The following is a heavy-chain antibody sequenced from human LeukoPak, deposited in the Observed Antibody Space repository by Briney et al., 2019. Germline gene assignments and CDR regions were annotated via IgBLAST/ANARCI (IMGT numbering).Heavy chain of an antibody. CDR1: GFTFSSYA. V-gene: IGHV3-23*01. Sequence: PGGSLRLSCAASGFTFSSYAMSWVRQAPGKVLEWVAAISGSGGSTYYADSVKGRFTISRDNSKNTLYLQMNSLRAEDTAVCYCAKDDLLGAENFDYWGQGTLVTVSS. D-gene: IGHD1-26*01. J-gene: IGHJ4*02. CDR3: AKDDLLGAENFDY. CDR2: ISGSGGST.